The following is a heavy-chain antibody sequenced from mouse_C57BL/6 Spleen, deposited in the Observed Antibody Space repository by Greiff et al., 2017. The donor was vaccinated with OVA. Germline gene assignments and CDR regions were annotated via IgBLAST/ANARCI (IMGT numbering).Heavy chain of an antibody. CDR1: GFSLTSYG. D-gene: IGHD2-3*01. CDR2: IWGDGST. J-gene: IGHJ3*01. Sequence: VKVVESGPGLVAPSQSLSITCTVSGFSLTSYGVSWVRQPPGKGLEWLGVIWGDGSTNYHSALISRLSISKDNSKSQVFLKLNSLQTDDTATYYCAKPRDGYLGAWFAYWGQGTLVTVSA. V-gene: IGHV2-3*01. CDR3: AKPRDGYLGAWFAY.